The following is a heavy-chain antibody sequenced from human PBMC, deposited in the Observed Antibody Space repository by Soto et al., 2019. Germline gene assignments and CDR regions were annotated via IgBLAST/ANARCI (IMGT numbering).Heavy chain of an antibody. CDR1: GGSVSGNNW. D-gene: IGHD2-21*02. J-gene: IGHJ3*02. V-gene: IGHV4-4*02. CDR2: IYDSGSA. Sequence: QVQLQESGPGLVKPSGTLSLTCAVSGGSVSGNNWWSWGRQSPGKGLERMGEIYDSGSAHYNPSLKSRATRSLDKSKNLFSLRLTSVTAADTAVYYCARVPGVVVSADDAFDIWGPGTRVIVSS. CDR3: ARVPGVVVSADDAFDI.